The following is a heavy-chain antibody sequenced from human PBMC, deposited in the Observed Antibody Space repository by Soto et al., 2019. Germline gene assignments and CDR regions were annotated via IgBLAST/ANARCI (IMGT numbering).Heavy chain of an antibody. CDR2: INHSGST. Sequence: SETLSLTCAVYGGSFSGYYLSWIRQPPGKVLEWIGEINHSGSTNYNPSLKSRVTISVAPSKTPFSLKLSPVTAADTAVYYCARKRRSAWFDPWGQGTLVTVSS. V-gene: IGHV4-34*01. J-gene: IGHJ5*02. D-gene: IGHD6-25*01. CDR1: GGSFSGYY. CDR3: ARKRRSAWFDP.